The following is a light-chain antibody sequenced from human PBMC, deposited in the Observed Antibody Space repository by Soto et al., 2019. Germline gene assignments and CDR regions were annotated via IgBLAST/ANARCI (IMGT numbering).Light chain of an antibody. Sequence: EIFLTQSPGTLSLSPGERATLSCRASQSVTNYVAWYQQRPGQAPRLLIYDASNRATGVPARFSGSGSGTDFTLTISVLEPADFGLYYCQQRLNWPPGFGQGTKVDI. CDR3: QQRLNWPPG. J-gene: IGKJ1*01. CDR2: DAS. CDR1: QSVTNY. V-gene: IGKV3-11*01.